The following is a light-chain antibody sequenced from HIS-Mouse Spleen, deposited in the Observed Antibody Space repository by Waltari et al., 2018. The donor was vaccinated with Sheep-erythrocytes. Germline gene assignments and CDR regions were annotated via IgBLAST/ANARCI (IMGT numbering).Light chain of an antibody. CDR2: AAS. CDR3: QQANSFPIT. CDR1: QGISSY. J-gene: IGKJ5*01. Sequence: AIRMTQSPSSLSASTGDSVTITCRASQGISSYLAWYQQKPGKAPKLLIYAASSLQSGVPSRFSGSGSGTDFTLTISSLQPEDFATYYCQQANSFPITFGQGTRLEIK. V-gene: IGKV1-8*01.